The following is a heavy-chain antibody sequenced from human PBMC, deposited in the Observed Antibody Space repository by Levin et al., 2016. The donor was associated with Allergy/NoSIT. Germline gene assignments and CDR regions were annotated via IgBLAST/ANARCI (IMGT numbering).Heavy chain of an antibody. V-gene: IGHV3-11*01. CDR2: ISTRSFHV. CDR3: AGSPESRYNYFYLDV. D-gene: IGHD2/OR15-2a*01. Sequence: GGSLRLSCAASGFVLSDYYMNWVRQAPGKAPEWIAYISTRSFHVHYADSVRGRFTISRDDAKESLYLQMNSLSADDTALYYCAGSPESRYNYFYLDVWGRGTTVTVSS. CDR1: GFVLSDYY. J-gene: IGHJ6*03.